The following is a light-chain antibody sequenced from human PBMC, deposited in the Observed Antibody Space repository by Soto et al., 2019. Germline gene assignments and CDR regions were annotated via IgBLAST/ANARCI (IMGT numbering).Light chain of an antibody. CDR2: GAS. CDR1: QSVSSSY. CDR3: QQYGSSSLVT. Sequence: EIALTQSPGTLSLSPGERATLSCRASQSVSSSYLAWYQKKPGQAPRLLIYGASSRATGIPDRFSGSGSGTDFTLTISRLEPEDFAVYYCQQYGSSSLVTFGPGTKVDI. V-gene: IGKV3-20*01. J-gene: IGKJ3*01.